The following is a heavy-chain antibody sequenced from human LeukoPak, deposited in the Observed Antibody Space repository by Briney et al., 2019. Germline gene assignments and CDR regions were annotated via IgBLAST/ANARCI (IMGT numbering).Heavy chain of an antibody. J-gene: IGHJ4*02. Sequence: PGGSLRLSCAASGFTFDDYAMHWVRQAPGKGLEWVSLISGDGGSTYYADSVKGRFTISRDNSKNSLYLQMNSLRTEDTVLYYCAKVHQWLVLNYWGQGTLVTVSS. CDR2: ISGDGGST. CDR3: AKVHQWLVLNY. V-gene: IGHV3-43*02. CDR1: GFTFDDYA. D-gene: IGHD6-19*01.